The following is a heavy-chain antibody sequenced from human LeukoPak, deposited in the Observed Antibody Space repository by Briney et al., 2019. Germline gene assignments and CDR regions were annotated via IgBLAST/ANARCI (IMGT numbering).Heavy chain of an antibody. CDR1: GFSISSGYF. CDR2: IFHSGIT. CDR3: ARRISTRRGETCSSTSCYFDY. J-gene: IGHJ4*02. Sequence: SXXLSLTCAVSGFSISSGYFWAWIRPSPGKGLEWIGSIFHSGITYYNPSLKSRITISGETSKNQFSLRLSSVTAADTAVYYCARRISTRRGETCSSTSCYFDYWGQGTLVTVSS. V-gene: IGHV4-38-2*01. D-gene: IGHD2-2*01.